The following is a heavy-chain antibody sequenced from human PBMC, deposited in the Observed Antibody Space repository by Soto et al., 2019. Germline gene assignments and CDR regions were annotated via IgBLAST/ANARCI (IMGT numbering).Heavy chain of an antibody. CDR2: IIPLFGTT. D-gene: IGHD3-16*01. V-gene: IGHV1-69*18. Sequence: QVHLVQSGAEVRKPGSSVKVSCKTSGGTFSTYTIYWVRQAPGQGLEWMGRIIPLFGTTKYAQNFQDRVTITAGESTSTTYMELSSLGAEDTAVYYCARRLDDRADEGFDVWGEGTAVTVSA. CDR1: GGTFSTYT. J-gene: IGHJ3*01. CDR3: ARRLDDRADEGFDV.